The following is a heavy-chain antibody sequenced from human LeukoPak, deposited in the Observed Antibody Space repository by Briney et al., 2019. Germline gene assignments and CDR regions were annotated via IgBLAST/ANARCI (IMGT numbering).Heavy chain of an antibody. J-gene: IGHJ4*02. V-gene: IGHV3-30*02. D-gene: IGHD3-9*01. CDR1: GFIFRNHG. Sequence: GGSLRLSCAASGFIFRNHGMHWVRQAPGKGLEWVAFVHFDSSHQYYVDSVKGRFTVSRDNSKNMVYLQMNSLRAEDTAVYYCAKDNKGDYDILTGSFDYWGQGTLVTVSS. CDR2: VHFDSSHQ. CDR3: AKDNKGDYDILTGSFDY.